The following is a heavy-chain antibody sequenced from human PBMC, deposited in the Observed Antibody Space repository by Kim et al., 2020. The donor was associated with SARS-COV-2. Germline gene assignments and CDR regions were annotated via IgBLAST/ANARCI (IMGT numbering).Heavy chain of an antibody. D-gene: IGHD1-26*01. J-gene: IGHJ4*02. CDR3: VKRTGVGGGPFDY. CDR2: ISDSGGRT. V-gene: IGHV3-23*01. CDR1: GFTFSNYA. Sequence: GGSLRLSCAGSGFTFSNYAMNWVRQVPGKGLEWVSSISDSGGRTYYADSVKGRLTISRDNSKNTLYLQMDSLRAEDTAVYHCVKRTGVGGGPFDYWGQGTLVIVSS.